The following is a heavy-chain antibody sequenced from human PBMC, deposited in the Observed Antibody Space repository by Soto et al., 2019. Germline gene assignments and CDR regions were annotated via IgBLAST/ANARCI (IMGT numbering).Heavy chain of an antibody. CDR1: GYTFTGYY. CDR3: ARADTAAAEGWCAP. J-gene: IGHJ5*02. D-gene: IGHD6-13*01. CDR2: INPNSGGT. V-gene: IGHV1-2*02. Sequence: QVQLVQSGAEVKKPGASVKVSCKASGYTFTGYYMHWVRQAPGQGLEWMGWINPNSGGTNYAQKFQGRVTVTGDPSIVTAYMALSKLRTAATAVYSWARADTAAAEGWCAPSGQGTLVIVAA.